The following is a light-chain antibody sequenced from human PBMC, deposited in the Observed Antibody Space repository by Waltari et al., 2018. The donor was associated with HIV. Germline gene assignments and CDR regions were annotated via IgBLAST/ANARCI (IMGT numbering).Light chain of an antibody. Sequence: SYELTQSPSLSVSPGQTASTTCSGAQLWDQYACWYQQKPGQYPVLVINEDTTRTSGIPERFSGSSSGNTANLTIRGTQAVDSAEYYCQAWDTSVWVFGGGTKLTVI. J-gene: IGLJ3*02. V-gene: IGLV3-1*01. CDR3: QAWDTSVWV. CDR1: QLWDQY. CDR2: EDT.